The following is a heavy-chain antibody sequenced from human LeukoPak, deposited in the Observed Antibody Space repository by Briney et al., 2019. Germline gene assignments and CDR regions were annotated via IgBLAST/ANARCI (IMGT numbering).Heavy chain of an antibody. CDR1: GFTFSSYA. V-gene: IGHV3-23*01. J-gene: IGHJ4*02. CDR3: AKGRYSSGWYYFDY. D-gene: IGHD6-19*01. CDR2: ISGSGGST. Sequence: GGSLKLSCAASGFTFSSYAMSWVRQAPGKGLEWVSAISGSGGSTYYADSVKGRFTISRDNSKNTLYLQMNSLRAEDTAVYYCAKGRYSSGWYYFDYWGQGALVTVSS.